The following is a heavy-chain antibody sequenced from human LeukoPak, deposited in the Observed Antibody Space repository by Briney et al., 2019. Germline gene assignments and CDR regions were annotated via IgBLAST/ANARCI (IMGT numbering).Heavy chain of an antibody. J-gene: IGHJ4*02. V-gene: IGHV3-53*01. CDR3: ARDGYSGSTYFEY. CDR2: IYSVGST. CDR1: GFTVSNNY. Sequence: PGGSLRLSCAASGFTVSNNYMTWVGQAPGKGLEWVSVIYSVGSTYYADSVKGRFTISRDNSKNTLYLQMNSLKGEDTAVYYCARDGYSGSTYFEYWGQGTLVTVSS. D-gene: IGHD5-12*01.